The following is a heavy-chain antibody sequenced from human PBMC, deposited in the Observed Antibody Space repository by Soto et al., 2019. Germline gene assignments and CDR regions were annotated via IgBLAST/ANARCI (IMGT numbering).Heavy chain of an antibody. J-gene: IGHJ4*02. Sequence: SVKVSCKASGYTFTSYGISWVRQAPGQGLEWMGGIIPIFGTANYAQKFQGRVTITADESTSTAYMELNRLRSEDTAVYYCARQFHYDSSGYYYAYWGQGTLVTVSS. CDR3: ARQFHYDSSGYYYAY. D-gene: IGHD3-22*01. CDR1: GYTFTSYG. V-gene: IGHV1-69*13. CDR2: IIPIFGTA.